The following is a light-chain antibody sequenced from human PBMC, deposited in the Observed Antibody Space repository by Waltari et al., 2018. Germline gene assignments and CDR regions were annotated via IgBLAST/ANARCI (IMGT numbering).Light chain of an antibody. CDR3: QIGDHGTWV. Sequence: QLVLMPSPSASAPLGASSNRPCTPFSGHIINVIACLQQHPKKGPRYLKKVNSDDKHSKGDQIPDRCSRYSSGDERYLTISSLQSEDEADYYCQIGDHGTWVFGGGTKLTVL. J-gene: IGLJ3*02. CDR2: VNSDDKH. CDR1: SGHIINV. V-gene: IGLV4-69*01.